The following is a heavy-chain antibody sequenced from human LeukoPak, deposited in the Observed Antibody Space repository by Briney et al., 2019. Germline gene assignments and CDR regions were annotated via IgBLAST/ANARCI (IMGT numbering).Heavy chain of an antibody. V-gene: IGHV3-66*02. CDR3: ARYLKYYYDSSGSMDV. D-gene: IGHD3-22*01. J-gene: IGHJ6*03. Sequence: PGGSLRLSCAASGFTVSSNYMSWVRQAPGKGLEWVSVIYSGGGTYYADSVKGRFTISRDNSKNTLYLQMNSLRAEDTAVYYCARYLKYYYDSSGSMDVWGKGTKVTVSS. CDR1: GFTVSSNY. CDR2: IYSGGGT.